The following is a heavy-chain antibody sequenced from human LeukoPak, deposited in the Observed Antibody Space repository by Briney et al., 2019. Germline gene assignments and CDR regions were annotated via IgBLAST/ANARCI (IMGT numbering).Heavy chain of an antibody. D-gene: IGHD2-15*01. CDR3: ARGGVVVAATLVYGMDV. CDR2: ISSSGSTI. V-gene: IGHV3-11*01. Sequence: GGSLRLSCAASVFTFSDYYMSWIRQAPGKGLEWVSYISSSGSTIYYAASVKGRFTISRDNAKNSLYLQMNSLRAEDTAVYYCARGGVVVAATLVYGMDVWGQGTTVTVSS. J-gene: IGHJ6*02. CDR1: VFTFSDYY.